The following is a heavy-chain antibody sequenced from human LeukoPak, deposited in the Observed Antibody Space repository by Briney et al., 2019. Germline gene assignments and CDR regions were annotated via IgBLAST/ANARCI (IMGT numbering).Heavy chain of an antibody. CDR1: GYTFTGYY. D-gene: IGHD2-2*01. V-gene: IGHV1-2*02. Sequence: ASVTVSFKSSGYTFTGYYMHWVRQAPGQGLEWMGWINPNSGGTNYAQKFQGRVTMTRDTSISTAYMELSRLRSDDTAVYYCARGSSDCSSTSCYYDYWGQGTLVTVSS. CDR2: INPNSGGT. J-gene: IGHJ4*02. CDR3: ARGSSDCSSTSCYYDY.